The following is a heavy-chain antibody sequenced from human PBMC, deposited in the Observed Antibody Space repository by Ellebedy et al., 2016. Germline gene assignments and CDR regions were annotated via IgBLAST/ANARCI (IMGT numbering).Heavy chain of an antibody. J-gene: IGHJ4*02. V-gene: IGHV3-23*01. CDR3: RRGHYFHC. CDR1: GLTVSSFF. Sequence: GESLKISXAPSGLTVSSFFMGWVRQAPGKGLEWVSTMRGDGAKTHLADSVKGRFTISRDDSKNMVYLQMTSLRVEDTAVYYCRRGHYFHCWGQGTLVTVSS. CDR2: MRGDGAKT.